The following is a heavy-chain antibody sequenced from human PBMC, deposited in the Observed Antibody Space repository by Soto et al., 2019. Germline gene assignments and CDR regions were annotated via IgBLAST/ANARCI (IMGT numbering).Heavy chain of an antibody. Sequence: TGGSLRLSCAASGFTFSSYGVHWVRQAPGKGLEWVAVIWYDGSNKYYADSVKGRFTISRDNSKNTLYLQMNSLRAEDTAVYYCARDLQEAYGSGSYYKEAYYYYGMDVWGQGTTVTVSS. CDR3: ARDLQEAYGSGSYYKEAYYYYGMDV. V-gene: IGHV3-33*08. D-gene: IGHD3-10*01. CDR1: GFTFSSYG. CDR2: IWYDGSNK. J-gene: IGHJ6*02.